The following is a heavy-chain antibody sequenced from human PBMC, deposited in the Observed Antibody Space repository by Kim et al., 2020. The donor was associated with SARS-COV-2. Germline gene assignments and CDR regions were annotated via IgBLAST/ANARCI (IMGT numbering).Heavy chain of an antibody. Sequence: GGSLRLSCTASGFTFGDYAMSWVRQAPGKGLEWVGFIRSKAYGGTTEYAASVKGRFTISRDDYKSIAYLQMNSLKTEDTAVYYCTRSYDFWSGYYYYYYGMDVWGQGTTVTVSS. CDR2: IRSKAYGGTT. J-gene: IGHJ6*02. CDR1: GFTFGDYA. D-gene: IGHD3-3*01. V-gene: IGHV3-49*04. CDR3: TRSYDFWSGYYYYYYGMDV.